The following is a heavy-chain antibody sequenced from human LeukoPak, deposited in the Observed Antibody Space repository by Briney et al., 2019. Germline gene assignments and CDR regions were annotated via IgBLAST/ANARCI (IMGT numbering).Heavy chain of an antibody. Sequence: PGGCLRLSCAASGFTFSSYSMNWVRQAPGKGLEWVSYISSSSSTIYYADSVKGRFTISRDNAKNSLYLQMNSLRDEDTAVYYCARDLRYDSSGYPDYWGQGTLVTVSS. D-gene: IGHD3-22*01. CDR2: ISSSSSTI. CDR3: ARDLRYDSSGYPDY. V-gene: IGHV3-48*02. CDR1: GFTFSSYS. J-gene: IGHJ4*02.